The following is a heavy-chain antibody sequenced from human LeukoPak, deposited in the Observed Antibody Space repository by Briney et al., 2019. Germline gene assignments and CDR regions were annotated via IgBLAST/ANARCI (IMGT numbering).Heavy chain of an antibody. CDR1: GFAFSNFW. CDR3: LRDRDY. Sequence: GGSLRLSCTASGFAFSNFWMHWVRQAPGKGLVWVSRIKTDGSTTNYADSVKGRFTISRDNAKNTLYLQMNSLRAEDTAVYYCLRDRDYWGQGTLVTVSS. J-gene: IGHJ4*02. CDR2: IKTDGSTT. V-gene: IGHV3-74*01.